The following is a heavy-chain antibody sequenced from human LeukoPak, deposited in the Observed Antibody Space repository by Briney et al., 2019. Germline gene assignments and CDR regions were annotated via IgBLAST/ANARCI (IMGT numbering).Heavy chain of an antibody. CDR3: ARVRSPYDSSGPYYYYYMDV. Sequence: GRSVRLSCAASGFTFSSYAMHWVRQAPGKGLDWVAVISDDGSNKYYADSVKGRFTISRDNSKNTLYLQMNSLRAEDTAVYYCARVRSPYDSSGPYYYYYMDVWGKGTTVTVSS. CDR2: ISDDGSNK. V-gene: IGHV3-30-3*01. J-gene: IGHJ6*03. D-gene: IGHD3-22*01. CDR1: GFTFSSYA.